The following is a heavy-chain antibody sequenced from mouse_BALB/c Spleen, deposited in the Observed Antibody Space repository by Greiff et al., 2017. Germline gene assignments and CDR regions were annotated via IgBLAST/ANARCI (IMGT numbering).Heavy chain of an antibody. D-gene: IGHD1-1*01. V-gene: IGHV1-39*01. J-gene: IGHJ3*01. CDR1: GYSFTGYN. CDR2: IDPYYGGT. CDR3: TRYYGSSSGFAY. Sequence: EVQLQQSGPELEKPGASVKISCKASGYSFTGYNMNWVKQSNGKSLEWIGNIDPYYGGTSYNQKFKDKATLTVDKSSSTAYMQLSSPTSEDSAVYYCTRYYGSSSGFAYWGQGTLVTVSA.